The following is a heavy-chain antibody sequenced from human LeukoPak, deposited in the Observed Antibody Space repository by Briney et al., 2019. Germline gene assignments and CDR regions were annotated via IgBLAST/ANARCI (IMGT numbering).Heavy chain of an antibody. D-gene: IGHD6-13*01. J-gene: IGHJ6*02. CDR2: IYPGDSDT. V-gene: IGHV5-51*01. CDR1: GYSFTSYW. Sequence: GESLKISCKGSGYSFTSYWIGWVRQMPGKGLEWMGIIYPGDSDTRYSPSFQGQVTISADKSISTAYLQSSSLKASDTAMYYCARLVVAAAGTKNYYYYYGMDVWGQGTTVTVSS. CDR3: ARLVVAAAGTKNYYYYYGMDV.